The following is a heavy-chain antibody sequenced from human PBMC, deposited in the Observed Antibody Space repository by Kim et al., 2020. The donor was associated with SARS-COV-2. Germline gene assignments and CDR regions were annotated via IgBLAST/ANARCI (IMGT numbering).Heavy chain of an antibody. Sequence: GGSLRLSCTTSGFTFGDYAMSWVRQAPGKGLEWVGFIRSKAYGGTTEYAASVKGRFTISRDDSKSIAYLQMNSLKSEDTAVYYCSRGDGSGISWGQGTLVTVSS. CDR2: IRSKAYGGTT. CDR3: SRGDGSGIS. CDR1: GFTFGDYA. D-gene: IGHD3-10*01. J-gene: IGHJ5*02. V-gene: IGHV3-49*04.